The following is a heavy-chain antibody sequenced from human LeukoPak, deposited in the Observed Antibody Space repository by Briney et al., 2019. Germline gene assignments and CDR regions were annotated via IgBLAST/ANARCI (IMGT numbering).Heavy chain of an antibody. CDR1: AFTFSSYG. CDR2: ISYDGSDK. V-gene: IGHV3-30*03. D-gene: IGHD4-17*01. Sequence: GRSLRLSCAASAFTFSSYGMHWVRQAPGKGLEWVALISYDGSDKDYAKSVKGRFTISRDNSKNMLYLQMNSLRAEDTAVYYCARGSYGDYGYYYYMDVWGKGTTVTVSS. CDR3: ARGSYGDYGYYYYMDV. J-gene: IGHJ6*03.